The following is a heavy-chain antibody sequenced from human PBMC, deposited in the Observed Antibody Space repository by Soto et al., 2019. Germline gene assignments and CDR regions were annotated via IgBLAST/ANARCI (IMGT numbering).Heavy chain of an antibody. CDR2: ISSSSSYI. Sequence: GGSLRLSCAASGFTFSSYSMNWARQAPGKGLEWVSSISSSSSYIYYADSVKGRFTISRDNAKNSLYLQMNSLRAEDTAVYYCARVSPYSSGWYPYWGQGTLVTVSS. CDR3: ARVSPYSSGWYPY. CDR1: GFTFSSYS. J-gene: IGHJ4*02. D-gene: IGHD6-19*01. V-gene: IGHV3-21*01.